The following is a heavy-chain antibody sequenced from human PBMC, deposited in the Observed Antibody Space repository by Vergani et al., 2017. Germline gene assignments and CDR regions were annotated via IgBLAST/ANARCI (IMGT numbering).Heavy chain of an antibody. CDR1: GYTFTSYG. D-gene: IGHD5-24*01. CDR3: AIYVEMATIFEDYYYGMDV. V-gene: IGHV1-18*04. J-gene: IGHJ6*02. Sequence: QVQLVQSGAEVKKPGASVKVSCKASGYTFTSYGISWVRQAPGQGLEWMGWISAYNGNTNYAQKLQGRVTMTTDTSTSTAYMELRSLRSDDTAVYYCAIYVEMATIFEDYYYGMDVWGQGTTVTVSS. CDR2: ISAYNGNT.